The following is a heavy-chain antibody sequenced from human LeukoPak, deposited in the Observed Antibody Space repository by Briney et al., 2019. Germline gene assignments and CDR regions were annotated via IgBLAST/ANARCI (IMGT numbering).Heavy chain of an antibody. D-gene: IGHD2-2*01. CDR3: ATPYCSSISCLDVFNM. V-gene: IGHV4-31*03. CDR2: KYYSGSA. Sequence: PSETLSLTCSVSGVSVSDGRYYWTWIRQHPGKRLEWIGYKYYSGSAKYNPSLKSRLTISIDTSKNQFSLQLSSVTAADTATYYCATPYCSSISCLDVFNMWGQGTTVTVSS. J-gene: IGHJ3*02. CDR1: GVSVSDGRYY.